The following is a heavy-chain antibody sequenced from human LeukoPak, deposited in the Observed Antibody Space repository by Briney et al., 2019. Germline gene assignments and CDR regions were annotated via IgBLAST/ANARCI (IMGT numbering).Heavy chain of an antibody. CDR1: GGTISSYY. J-gene: IGHJ4*02. V-gene: IGHV4-59*08. CDR2: IYNTETT. D-gene: IGHD6-6*01. CDR3: ARVRSSSNFDY. Sequence: SETLSLTCTVSGGTISSYYWSWVRQPPGKGLEWIGYIYNTETTNYNPSLESRVTISVDASKNQFSLKLSSVTAADTAVYYCARVRSSSNFDYWGQGTLVTVSS.